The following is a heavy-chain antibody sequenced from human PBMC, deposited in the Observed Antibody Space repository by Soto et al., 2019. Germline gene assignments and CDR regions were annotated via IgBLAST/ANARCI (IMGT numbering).Heavy chain of an antibody. CDR3: AREVDYDIFTCRDRCDP. D-gene: IGHD3-9*01. V-gene: IGHV1-2*02. CDR2: INPNSGGT. J-gene: IGHJ5*02. CDR1: GYTFTGDY. Sequence: GASVKVSCKASGYTFTGDYMHWVRQAPGQGLEWMGWINPNSGGTNYAQKFQGRVTMTRDTSISTAYMELSRLRSDDTAVYYCAREVDYDIFTCRDRCDPRGQGPRVVVSS.